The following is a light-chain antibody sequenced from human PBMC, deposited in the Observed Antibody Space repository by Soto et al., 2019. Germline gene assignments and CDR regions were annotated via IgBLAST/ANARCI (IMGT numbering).Light chain of an antibody. Sequence: DIQMTQSPSSLSASVGDRVTITCRASQSISSYLNWYQQKPGKAPKLLIYAASSLQSWVPSRFSGSGSGTDFTLTISSLQPEDFETYYCQQSYSTPRTFGQGTKLEIK. J-gene: IGKJ2*01. CDR3: QQSYSTPRT. CDR2: AAS. CDR1: QSISSY. V-gene: IGKV1-39*01.